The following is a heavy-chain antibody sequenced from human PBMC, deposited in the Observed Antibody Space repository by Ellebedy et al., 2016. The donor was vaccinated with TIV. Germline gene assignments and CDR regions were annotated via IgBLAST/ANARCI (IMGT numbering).Heavy chain of an antibody. CDR1: GGSISSSSYY. D-gene: IGHD5-24*01. J-gene: IGHJ4*02. Sequence: SETLSLTCTVSGGSISSSSYYWSWIRQPPGKGLEWIGYIYYSGSTNYNPSLKSRVTISVDTSKNQFSLKLSSVTAADTAVYYCARDRGAIKYWGQGTLVTVSS. CDR3: ARDRGAIKY. V-gene: IGHV4-61*01. CDR2: IYYSGST.